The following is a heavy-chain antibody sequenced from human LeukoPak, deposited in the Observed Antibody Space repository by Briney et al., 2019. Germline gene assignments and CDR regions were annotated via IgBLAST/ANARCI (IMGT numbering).Heavy chain of an antibody. V-gene: IGHV3-23*01. J-gene: IGHJ4*02. CDR2: ISGSGGST. D-gene: IGHD3-16*02. Sequence: GGSLRLSCAASGFTFSSYAMSWVRQAPGKGLEWVSAISGSGGSTYYADSVKGRFTISRDNSKNTLYLQMNSLRAEGTAVYYCAKDFSGYDYVWGSYRPSRGPFDYWGQGTLVTVSS. CDR3: AKDFSGYDYVWGSYRPSRGPFDY. CDR1: GFTFSSYA.